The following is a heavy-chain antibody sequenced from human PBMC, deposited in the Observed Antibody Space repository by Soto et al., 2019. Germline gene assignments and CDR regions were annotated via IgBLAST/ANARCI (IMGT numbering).Heavy chain of an antibody. D-gene: IGHD3-10*01. CDR2: MNPNSGGT. V-gene: IGHV1-2*04. J-gene: IGHJ6*03. Sequence: ASVKVSCKASGYTFTSYDINWVRQATGQGLEWMGWMNPNSGGTNYAQKFQGWVTMTRDTSISTAYMELSRLRSDDTAVYYCARGDHYYYGSGSYTPHYYMAVWGKGTTVTVSS. CDR1: GYTFTSYD. CDR3: ARGDHYYYGSGSYTPHYYMAV.